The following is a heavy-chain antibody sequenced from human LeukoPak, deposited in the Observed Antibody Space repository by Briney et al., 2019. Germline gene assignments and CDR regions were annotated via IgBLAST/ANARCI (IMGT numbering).Heavy chain of an antibody. D-gene: IGHD3-22*01. V-gene: IGHV3-23*01. CDR1: GFTFSNYA. Sequence: GGSLRLSCAASGFTFSNYAMSWVRQAPGKGLEWVSGISGSGRTTYYADSVKGRFTISRDNSKNTLYLQMNGLRAEDTAVYYCAKGLITYYYDSSGHSWGQGSLVTVSS. J-gene: IGHJ5*02. CDR3: AKGLITYYYDSSGHS. CDR2: ISGSGRTT.